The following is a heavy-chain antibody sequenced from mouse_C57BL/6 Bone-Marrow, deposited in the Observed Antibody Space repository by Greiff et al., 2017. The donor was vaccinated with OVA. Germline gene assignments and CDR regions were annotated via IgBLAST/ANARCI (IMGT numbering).Heavy chain of an antibody. CDR3: ARDLYGSSHWYFDV. V-gene: IGHV1-69*01. Sequence: QVQLQQPGAELVMPGASVKLSCKASGYTFTSYWMHWVKQRPGQGLEWIGEIDPSDSYTNYNQKFKGKSTLTVDKSSSTAYMQLSILTSEDSAVYYCARDLYGSSHWYFDVWGTGTTVTVSS. D-gene: IGHD1-1*01. CDR2: IDPSDSYT. J-gene: IGHJ1*03. CDR1: GYTFTSYW.